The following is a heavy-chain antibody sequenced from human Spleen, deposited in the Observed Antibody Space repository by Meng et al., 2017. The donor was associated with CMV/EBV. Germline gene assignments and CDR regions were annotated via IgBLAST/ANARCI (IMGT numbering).Heavy chain of an antibody. CDR1: GGFCSRSRQY. Sequence: SGGFCSRSRQYCGWIRQPPGNRLERIGSNYNTARTYYLPSLMNRFTISLDTSKNQLSLELSAVTAADTTVYYCARGWSQQQYNWLDPWGQGTLVTVSS. J-gene: IGHJ5*02. V-gene: IGHV4-39*07. CDR2: NYNTART. CDR3: ARGWSQQQYNWLDP. D-gene: IGHD6-13*01.